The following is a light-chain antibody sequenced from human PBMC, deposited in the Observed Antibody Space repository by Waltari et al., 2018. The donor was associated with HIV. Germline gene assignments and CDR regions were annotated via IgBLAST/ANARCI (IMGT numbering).Light chain of an antibody. J-gene: IGLJ3*02. Sequence: QSVLTQPPSASGTPGQRVTISCSGSRSNIGSNTVCWYQQLPGTAPKLFIYSNNQRPSGVPDRCSGSKSGTSASLAISGLQSEDEADYYCAAWDDSLNGWVFGGGTKLTVV. V-gene: IGLV1-44*01. CDR2: SNN. CDR1: RSNIGSNT. CDR3: AAWDDSLNGWV.